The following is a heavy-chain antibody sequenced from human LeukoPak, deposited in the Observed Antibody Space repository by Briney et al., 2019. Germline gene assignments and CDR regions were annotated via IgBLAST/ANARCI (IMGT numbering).Heavy chain of an antibody. CDR1: GFTFSDYA. J-gene: IGHJ6*02. Sequence: GGSLRLSCAASGFTFSDYAMNWVRQAPGKGLEWVSSISSSSSYIYYADSVKGRFTISRDNAKNSLYLQMNSLRAEDTAVYYCARNTGDYYGMDVWGQGTTVTVSS. CDR3: ARNTGDYYGMDV. CDR2: ISSSSSYI. D-gene: IGHD1-14*01. V-gene: IGHV3-21*01.